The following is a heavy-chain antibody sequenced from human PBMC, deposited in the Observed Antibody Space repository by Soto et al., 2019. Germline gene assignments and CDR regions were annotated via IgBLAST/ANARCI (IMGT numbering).Heavy chain of an antibody. CDR3: TRDQRYSSAV. CDR2: VNSDGSIT. V-gene: IGHV3-74*01. CDR1: GFDFTNSW. J-gene: IGHJ4*02. D-gene: IGHD5-18*01. Sequence: EVQLVESGGGLVQPGGSLRLSCAASGFDFTNSWMHLVRQAPGKGLVWVSHVNSDGSITTYADSVKGRFTISRDNAKNTVYLQMNSLRVEDTAVYYCTRDQRYSSAVWGQGTLVTVSS.